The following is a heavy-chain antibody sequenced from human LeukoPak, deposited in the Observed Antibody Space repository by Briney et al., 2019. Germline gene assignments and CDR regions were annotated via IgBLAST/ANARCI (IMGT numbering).Heavy chain of an antibody. Sequence: ASVKVSCKASGYTFTSYGISWVRQAPGQGLEWMGWISAYNGNTNYAQKLQGGVTMTTDTSTSTAYMELRSLRSDDTAVYYCAREPYYDSSGYYYAQPDDAIDIWGQGTMVTVSS. J-gene: IGHJ3*02. CDR1: GYTFTSYG. V-gene: IGHV1-18*01. CDR2: ISAYNGNT. CDR3: AREPYYDSSGYYYAQPDDAIDI. D-gene: IGHD3-22*01.